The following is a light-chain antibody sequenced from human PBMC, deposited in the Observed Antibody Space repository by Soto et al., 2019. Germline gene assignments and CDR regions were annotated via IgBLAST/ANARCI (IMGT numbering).Light chain of an antibody. CDR1: QSCSSY. V-gene: IGKV3-20*01. CDR3: QQYGSSPLT. J-gene: IGKJ4*01. CDR2: GAS. Sequence: EIVMTQFPATLSVSPGERATLSCRASQSCSSYLAWYQQKPGQAPRLLMYGASSRATGTPDRFSGSGSGTDFTLTISRLEPEDFAVYYCQQYGSSPLTFGGGTKVDIK.